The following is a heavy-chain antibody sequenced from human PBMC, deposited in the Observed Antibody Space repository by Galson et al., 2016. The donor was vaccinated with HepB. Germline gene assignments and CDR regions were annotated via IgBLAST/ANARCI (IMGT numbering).Heavy chain of an antibody. J-gene: IGHJ5*02. D-gene: IGHD2-21*02. V-gene: IGHV4-30-2*01. Sequence: TLSLTCTVSRGSINTSGYSWSWIRQTPGKGLEWIGNIFPVGSTVYNPSLKSRVTLSLDGSKNQFSLTLTSVTAADTAVYYFARKSDFFDPWGQGTRVTVSA. CDR2: IFPVGST. CDR3: ARKSDFFDP. CDR1: RGSINTSGYS.